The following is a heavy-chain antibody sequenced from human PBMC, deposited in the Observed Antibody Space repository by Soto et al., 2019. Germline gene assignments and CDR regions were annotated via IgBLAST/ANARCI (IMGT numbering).Heavy chain of an antibody. Sequence: PSETLSLTCAVYGGSFSGYYWSWIRQPPGKGLEWIGEINHIGSTNYNPSLKGRVTISVDTSKNQFSLKLSSVTAADTAVYYCARSGIAARPDRRYNWFDPWGQGTLVTVSS. CDR1: GGSFSGYY. V-gene: IGHV4-34*01. D-gene: IGHD6-6*01. J-gene: IGHJ5*02. CDR3: ARSGIAARPDRRYNWFDP. CDR2: INHIGST.